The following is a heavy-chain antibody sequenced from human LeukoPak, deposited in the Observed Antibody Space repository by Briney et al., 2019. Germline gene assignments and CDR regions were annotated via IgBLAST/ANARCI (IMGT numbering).Heavy chain of an antibody. CDR1: GYNFANSW. CDR2: IYPDDSDT. V-gene: IGHV5-51*01. J-gene: IGHJ4*02. D-gene: IGHD2-15*01. Sequence: GESLKISCKGSGYNFANSWIAWVRQMPGQGLEWMGIIYPDDSDTKYTPSFHGHVTISADKSINTAYLQWSSLKASDTALYYCATLALCSDGTCYLQEDYWGQGTLVTVSS. CDR3: ATLALCSDGTCYLQEDY.